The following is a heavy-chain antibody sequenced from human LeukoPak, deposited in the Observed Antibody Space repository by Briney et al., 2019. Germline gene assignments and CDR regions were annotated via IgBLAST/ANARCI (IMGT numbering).Heavy chain of an antibody. D-gene: IGHD6-6*01. Sequence: ASVKASCKASGYTFTSYGISWVRQAPGQGLEWMGWISAYNGNTNYAQKLQGRVTMTTDTSTSTAYMELRSLRSDDTAVYYCARDRIPYSSSSNWFDPWGQGTLVTVSS. J-gene: IGHJ5*02. V-gene: IGHV1-18*01. CDR2: ISAYNGNT. CDR3: ARDRIPYSSSSNWFDP. CDR1: GYTFTSYG.